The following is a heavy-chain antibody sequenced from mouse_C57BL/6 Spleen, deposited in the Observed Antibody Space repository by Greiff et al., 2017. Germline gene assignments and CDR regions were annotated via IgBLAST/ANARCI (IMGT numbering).Heavy chain of an antibody. V-gene: IGHV1-42*01. D-gene: IGHD2-3*01. Sequence: VQLQQSGPELVKPGASVKISCKASGYSFTGYYMNWVKQSPEKSLEWIGEINPSTGGTTYNQKFKAKATLTVDKSSSTAYMQLKSLTSEDSAVYYCERVVDGYYHDYWGQGTSVTVSS. CDR3: ERVVDGYYHDY. CDR2: INPSTGGT. CDR1: GYSFTGYY. J-gene: IGHJ4*01.